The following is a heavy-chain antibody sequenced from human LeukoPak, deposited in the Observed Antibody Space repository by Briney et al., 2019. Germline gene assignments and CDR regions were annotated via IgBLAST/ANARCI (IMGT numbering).Heavy chain of an antibody. CDR3: ARDDSSSWYYFDY. J-gene: IGHJ4*02. CDR2: ISYDGSNK. V-gene: IGHV3-30*04. D-gene: IGHD6-13*01. Sequence: PGRSPRLSCAASGFTFSSYAMHWVRQAPGKGLEWVAVISYDGSNKYYADSVKGRFTISRDNSKNTLYLQMNSLRAEDTAVYYCARDDSSSWYYFDYWGQGTLVTVSS. CDR1: GFTFSSYA.